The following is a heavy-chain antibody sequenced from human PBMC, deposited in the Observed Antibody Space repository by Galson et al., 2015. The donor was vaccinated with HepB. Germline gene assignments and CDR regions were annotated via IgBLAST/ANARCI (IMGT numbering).Heavy chain of an antibody. D-gene: IGHD4-17*01. CDR3: ARDGASTVTTDWYFDL. CDR2: FRHAGGIT. Sequence: SLRLSCAASGFTFGSYCMTWVRQAPGKRPEWVASFRHAGGITYYSDSVKGRFTISRDNSKSTLYLQMNSLRAEDSAIYFCARDGASTVTTDWYFDLWGRGTLVTVSS. V-gene: IGHV3-23*01. CDR1: GFTFGSYC. J-gene: IGHJ2*01.